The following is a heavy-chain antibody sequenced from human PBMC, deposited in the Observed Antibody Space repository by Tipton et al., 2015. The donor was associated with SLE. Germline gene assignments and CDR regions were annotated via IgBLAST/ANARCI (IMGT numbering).Heavy chain of an antibody. CDR2: TWYDGSKK. CDR1: GFTFGDFA. J-gene: IGHJ6*02. Sequence: SLRLSCAASGFTFGDFAMHWVRQAPGKGLEWVAATWYDGSKKFYADSVKGRFTMSRDNTKNSLYLQMNSLRAEDTAVYYCARQEYSSSFYYYGMDVWGQGTTVTVSS. D-gene: IGHD6-6*01. CDR3: ARQEYSSSFYYYGMDV. V-gene: IGHV3-33*01.